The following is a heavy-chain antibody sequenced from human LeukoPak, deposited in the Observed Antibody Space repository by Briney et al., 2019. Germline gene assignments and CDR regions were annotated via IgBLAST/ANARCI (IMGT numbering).Heavy chain of an antibody. Sequence: PSETLSLTCAVYGGSFSGYYWSWVRHPPGKGLEWIGEINHSGSTNYNPSLKSRVTISVDTSKNQFSLKLSSVTAADTAVYYCARGRITKGMDVWGQGTTVTVSS. CDR3: ARGRITKGMDV. V-gene: IGHV4-34*01. J-gene: IGHJ6*02. D-gene: IGHD3-10*01. CDR1: GGSFSGYY. CDR2: INHSGST.